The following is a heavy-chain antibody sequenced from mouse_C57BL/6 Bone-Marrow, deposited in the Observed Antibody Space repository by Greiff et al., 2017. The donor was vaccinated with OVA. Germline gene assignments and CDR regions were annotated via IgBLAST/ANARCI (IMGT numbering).Heavy chain of an antibody. CDR2: INPGSGGP. CDR1: GYAFTNYL. D-gene: IGHD4-1*01. V-gene: IGHV1-54*01. Sequence: VQLQQSGAELVRPGTSVKVSCKASGYAFTNYLIEWVKQRPGQGLEWIGVINPGSGGPNYNEKFKGKATLTADKSSSTAYMQLSSLTSEDSAVYFCARSDWDGAYWGQGTLVTVSA. CDR3: ARSDWDGAY. J-gene: IGHJ3*01.